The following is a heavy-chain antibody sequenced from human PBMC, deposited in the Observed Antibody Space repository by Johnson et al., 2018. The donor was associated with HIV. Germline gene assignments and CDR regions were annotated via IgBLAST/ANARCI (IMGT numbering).Heavy chain of an antibody. V-gene: IGHV3-20*04. CDR2: INWNGGNT. J-gene: IGHJ3*02. D-gene: IGHD2-21*01. CDR3: VRDDGSDYEAFDI. CDR1: GFTFDDYG. Sequence: VQLVESGGGVVRPGGSLRLSCAASGFTFDDYGMSWVRQAPGKGLEWVPGINWNGGNTAYAESVKVQFTISRDNAKNSLYLQMNSLRAEDTAVYYCVRDDGSDYEAFDIWGQGTLVAVSS.